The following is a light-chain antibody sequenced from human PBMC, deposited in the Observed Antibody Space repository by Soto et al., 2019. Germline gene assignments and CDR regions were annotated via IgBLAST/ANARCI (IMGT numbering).Light chain of an antibody. J-gene: IGKJ1*01. V-gene: IGKV3-11*01. CDR3: QQCSNWPLT. CDR1: QSVTND. Sequence: EIVLTQSPATLSLSPGERATLSCRASQSVTNDLAWYQQRPGQAPRLLIYGAFNRATGIPARFSGSGSGTDFTLTIGSLEPEDFAVYYCQQCSNWPLTFGQGTKVDIK. CDR2: GAF.